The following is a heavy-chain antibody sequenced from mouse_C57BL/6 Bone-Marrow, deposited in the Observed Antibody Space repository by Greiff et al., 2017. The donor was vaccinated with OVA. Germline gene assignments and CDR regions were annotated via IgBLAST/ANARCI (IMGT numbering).Heavy chain of an antibody. CDR1: GYTFTSYW. Sequence: VQLQQSGAELVRPGTSVKLSCKASGYTFTSYWMHWVKQRPGQGLEWIGVIDPSDSYTNYNQKFKGKATLTVDTSSSTAYMQLSSLTSEDSAVYYCARSGTGVDYWGQGTTLTVSS. D-gene: IGHD4-1*01. J-gene: IGHJ2*01. V-gene: IGHV1-59*01. CDR3: ARSGTGVDY. CDR2: IDPSDSYT.